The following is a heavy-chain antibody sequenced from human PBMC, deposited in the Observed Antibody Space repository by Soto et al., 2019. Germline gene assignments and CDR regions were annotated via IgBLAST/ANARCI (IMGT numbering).Heavy chain of an antibody. V-gene: IGHV3-21*01. J-gene: IGHJ5*01. CDR1: GFAFSSYT. Sequence: GGSLRLSCAPSGFAFSSYTMNWVCHAPGKGLEWISSISSGSSYIYYAGSVKGRFTISRDNAKNSLFLQMNSLRDDDTAVYYCARDILSGGAYPDSWGQGTKVTVSS. D-gene: IGHD3-10*01. CDR3: ARDILSGGAYPDS. CDR2: ISSGSSYI.